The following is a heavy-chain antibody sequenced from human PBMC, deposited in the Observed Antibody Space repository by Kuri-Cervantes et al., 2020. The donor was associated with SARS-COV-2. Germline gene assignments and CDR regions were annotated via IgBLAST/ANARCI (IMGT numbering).Heavy chain of an antibody. J-gene: IGHJ4*02. Sequence: GGSLRLSCAASGFTFSNYAMSWVRQAPGKGLEWVSAISGSGGSTNYADSVKGRFTISRDNSKNTLCLQMNSLRAEDTAVYYCAKDSRYDFWSGYYFDYWGQGTLVTVSS. CDR2: ISGSGGST. D-gene: IGHD3-3*01. CDR1: GFTFSNYA. V-gene: IGHV3-23*01. CDR3: AKDSRYDFWSGYYFDY.